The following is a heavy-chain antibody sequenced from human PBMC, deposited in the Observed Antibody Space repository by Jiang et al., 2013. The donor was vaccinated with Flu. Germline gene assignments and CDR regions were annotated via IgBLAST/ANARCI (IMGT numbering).Heavy chain of an antibody. CDR2: VSSSGDNT. Sequence: VQLLESGGGLVQPGGSLRLSCAASGFTFSSYVMAWVRQPPGKGLEWVSGVSSSGDNTYYTDSVKGRFTISRDNSKNTLDLQMNSLRAEDTAVYYCAKVRVTGTYVVDYWGQGTLVTV. CDR1: GFTFSSYV. V-gene: IGHV3-23*01. D-gene: IGHD6-19*01. CDR3: AKVRVTGTYVVDY. J-gene: IGHJ4*02.